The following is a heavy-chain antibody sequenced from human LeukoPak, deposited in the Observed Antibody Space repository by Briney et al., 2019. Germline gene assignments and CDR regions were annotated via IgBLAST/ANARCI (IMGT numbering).Heavy chain of an antibody. Sequence: ASVKVSCKAFGYTFTSYDISWVRQAPGQGLEWMGGIIPIFGTANYAQKFQGRVTITADESTSTAYMELSSLRSEDTAVYYCASSPPTSSYYYYYMDVWGKGTTVTVSS. CDR1: GYTFTSYD. CDR2: IIPIFGTA. CDR3: ASSPPTSSYYYYYMDV. J-gene: IGHJ6*03. D-gene: IGHD2-2*01. V-gene: IGHV1-69*13.